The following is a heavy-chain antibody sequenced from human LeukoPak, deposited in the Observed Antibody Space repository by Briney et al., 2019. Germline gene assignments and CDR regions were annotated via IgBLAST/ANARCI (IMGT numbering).Heavy chain of an antibody. Sequence: PGGSLRLSCAASGFTFSSYTMHWVRQAPGKGLEWVSTFSGGGSGSTYYADSVKGRFTISRDNSKNTLYLQMSSLRAEDTAVYYCANVRNGYWGQGTLVTVSS. CDR2: FSGGGSGST. V-gene: IGHV3-23*01. CDR1: GFTFSSYT. CDR3: ANVRNGY. J-gene: IGHJ4*02.